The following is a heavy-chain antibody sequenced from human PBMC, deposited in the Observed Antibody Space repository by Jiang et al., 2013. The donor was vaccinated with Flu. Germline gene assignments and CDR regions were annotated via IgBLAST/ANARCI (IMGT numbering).Heavy chain of an antibody. CDR3: ARSESVDGDGYNWESYYYYGMDV. D-gene: IGHD5-24*01. CDR2: INPSGGST. J-gene: IGHJ6*02. CDR1: GYTFTSYY. Sequence: SGYTFTSYYMHWVRQAPGQGLEWMGIINPSGGSTSYAQKFQGRVTMTRDTSTSTVYMELSSLRSEDTAVYYCARSESVDGDGYNWESYYYYGMDVWGQGTTVTVSS. V-gene: IGHV1-46*01.